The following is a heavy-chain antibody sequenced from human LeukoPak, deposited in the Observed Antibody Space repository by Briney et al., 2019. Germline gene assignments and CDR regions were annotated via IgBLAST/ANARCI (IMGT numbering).Heavy chain of an antibody. Sequence: GGSLRLSCAASGFTFSSYAMHWVRQAPGKGLEWVAVISYDGSNKYYADSVKGRFTISRDNSKNTLYLQMNSLRAEDTAVYYCAKGGSASMVATWDYYYYMDVWGKGTTVTVSS. CDR1: GFTFSSYA. CDR3: AKGGSASMVATWDYYYYMDV. CDR2: ISYDGSNK. J-gene: IGHJ6*03. V-gene: IGHV3-30*04. D-gene: IGHD5-12*01.